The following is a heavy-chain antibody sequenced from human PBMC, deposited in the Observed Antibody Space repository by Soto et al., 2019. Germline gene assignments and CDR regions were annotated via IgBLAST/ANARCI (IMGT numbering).Heavy chain of an antibody. CDR2: ISAHNDNT. Sequence: QVHLVQSGAEVRKPGASVKVSCKGSGYTFTSYGIAWVRQAPGQGLEWMGWISAHNDNTNYAQKVQGRVTVTRDTSTSTAYMELRNLRSDDRAVYYCARGRYGDYWGQGALVTVSS. J-gene: IGHJ4*02. CDR3: ARGRYGDY. V-gene: IGHV1-18*01. CDR1: GYTFTSYG. D-gene: IGHD1-1*01.